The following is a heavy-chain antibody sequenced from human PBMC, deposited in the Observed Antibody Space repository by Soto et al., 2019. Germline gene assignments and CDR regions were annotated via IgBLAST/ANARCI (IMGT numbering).Heavy chain of an antibody. V-gene: IGHV1-3*05. J-gene: IGHJ4*02. CDR2: INGNNGNT. CDR3: ARPMTYNDYLDY. CDR1: GYTFTSYS. Sequence: QVQLVQSGAEEKKPGASVKVSCKASGYTFTSYSMHWVRQAPGQRLEWMGWINGNNGNTRYSQNFQGRVTITRDTSASTDYMELGSLRSEDTAVYYCARPMTYNDYLDYWGQGTLVTVSS. D-gene: IGHD3-10*01.